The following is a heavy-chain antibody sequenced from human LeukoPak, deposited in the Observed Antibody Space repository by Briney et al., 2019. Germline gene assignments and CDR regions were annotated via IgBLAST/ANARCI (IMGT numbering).Heavy chain of an antibody. CDR2: IIPIFGTA. J-gene: IGHJ3*02. CDR1: GGTFSSYA. V-gene: IGHV1-69*05. D-gene: IGHD2-15*01. Sequence: ASVKVSCKASGGTFSSYAISWVRQAPGQGLEWMGGIIPIFGTANYAQKFQGRVTITTDESTSTAYMELSSLRSEDTAVYYCASLAVVSDAFDIWGQGTMVTVSS. CDR3: ASLAVVSDAFDI.